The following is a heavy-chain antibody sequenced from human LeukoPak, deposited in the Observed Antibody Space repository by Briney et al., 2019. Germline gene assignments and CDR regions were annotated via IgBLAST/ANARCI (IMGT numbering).Heavy chain of an antibody. Sequence: GESLKISCQGSGYSFGSYWIGWVRQMPGRGLEWMGVIYPGNSDTRYSPSFQGQVTISADQSISTAYLQWSSLKASDTAMYFCAVPLGGGYKCGTTNYWGQGTLVTVSS. D-gene: IGHD5-18*01. CDR3: AVPLGGGYKCGTTNY. CDR2: IYPGNSDT. V-gene: IGHV5-51*01. CDR1: GYSFGSYW. J-gene: IGHJ4*02.